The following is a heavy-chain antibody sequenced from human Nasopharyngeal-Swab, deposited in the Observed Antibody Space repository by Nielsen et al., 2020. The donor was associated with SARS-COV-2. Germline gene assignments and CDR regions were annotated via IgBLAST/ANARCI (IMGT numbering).Heavy chain of an antibody. D-gene: IGHD3-22*01. V-gene: IGHV4-38-2*02. CDR3: ARDAYYYDSSGYYYNPWGY. J-gene: IGHJ4*02. CDR1: GYSISNGYY. Sequence: GSLRLSCTVSGYSISNGYYWGWIRQPPGKGLEWIGSIYHSGSTYYNPSLKSRVTISVDTSKNQFSLKLSSVTAADTAVYYCARDAYYYDSSGYYYNPWGYWGQGTLVTVSS. CDR2: IYHSGST.